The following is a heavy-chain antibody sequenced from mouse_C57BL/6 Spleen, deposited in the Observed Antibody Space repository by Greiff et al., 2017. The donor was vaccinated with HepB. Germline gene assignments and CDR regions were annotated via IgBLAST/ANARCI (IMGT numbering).Heavy chain of an antibody. Sequence: VQLQQPGAELVRPGSSVKLSCKASGYTFTSYWMHWVKQRPIQGLEWIGNIDPSDSETHYNQKFKDKATLTVDKSSSTAYMQLSSLTSEDSAVYYCARRDYGSRYEFDYWGQGTTLTVSS. CDR1: GYTFTSYW. V-gene: IGHV1-52*01. CDR2: IDPSDSET. CDR3: ARRDYGSRYEFDY. D-gene: IGHD1-1*01. J-gene: IGHJ2*01.